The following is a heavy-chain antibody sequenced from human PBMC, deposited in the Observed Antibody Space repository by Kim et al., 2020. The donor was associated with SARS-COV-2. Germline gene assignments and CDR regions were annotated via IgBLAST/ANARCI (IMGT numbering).Heavy chain of an antibody. D-gene: IGHD2-15*01. V-gene: IGHV3-7*03. CDR1: GFTFSSYW. CDR3: ARDLGDCSGGSCYPFDY. J-gene: IGHJ4*02. Sequence: GGSLRLSCAASGFTFSSYWMSWVRQAPGKGLEWVANIKQDGSEKYYVDSVKGRFTISRDNAKNSLYLQMNSLRAEDTAVYYCARDLGDCSGGSCYPFDYWGQGTLVTVSS. CDR2: IKQDGSEK.